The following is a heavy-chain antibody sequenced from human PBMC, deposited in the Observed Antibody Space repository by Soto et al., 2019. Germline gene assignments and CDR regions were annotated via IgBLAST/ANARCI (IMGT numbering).Heavy chain of an antibody. D-gene: IGHD4-17*01. CDR2: ISYDGSNK. V-gene: IGHV3-30*18. Sequence: QVQLVESGGGVVQPGRSLRLSCAASGLTFSSYGMHWVRQAPGKGLEWVAVISYDGSNKYYADSVKGRFTISRDNSKNTLYLQMNSLRAEDTAVYYCAKVGDTYYYGMDVWGQGTTVTVSS. J-gene: IGHJ6*02. CDR1: GLTFSSYG. CDR3: AKVGDTYYYGMDV.